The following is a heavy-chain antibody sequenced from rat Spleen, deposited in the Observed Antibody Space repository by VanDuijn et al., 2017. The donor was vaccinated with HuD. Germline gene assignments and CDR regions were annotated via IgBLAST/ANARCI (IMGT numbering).Heavy chain of an antibody. J-gene: IGHJ4*01. CDR2: INIAGST. D-gene: IGHD1-1*01. CDR3: AKVYIPGGVMDA. V-gene: IGHV3-3*01. Sequence: EVQLQESGPGLVKPSQSLSLTCSVTGYSITSSYRWNWIRKFPGNKLEWMGYINIAGSTNYNPSLKSRISITRDTSKNQFFLQVNSVTTEDTATYYCAKVYIPGGVMDAWGQGASVTVSS. CDR1: GYSITSSYR.